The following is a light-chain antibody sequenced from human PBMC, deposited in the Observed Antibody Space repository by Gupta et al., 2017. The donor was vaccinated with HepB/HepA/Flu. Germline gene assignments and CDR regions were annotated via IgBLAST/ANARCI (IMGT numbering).Light chain of an antibody. V-gene: IGLV2-14*03. CDR1: SSDVGTYKS. J-gene: IGLJ1*01. Sequence: QSALTPPDSVPGSPGRSLTISFTGTSSDVGTYKSVSWYQQHPGKAPKLIMYDVNNRPSGVSNRFSGSKSGNTASLTISGLQAEDEADYYCRSYTTSSTQVFGTGTKVTVL. CDR3: RSYTTSSTQV. CDR2: DVN.